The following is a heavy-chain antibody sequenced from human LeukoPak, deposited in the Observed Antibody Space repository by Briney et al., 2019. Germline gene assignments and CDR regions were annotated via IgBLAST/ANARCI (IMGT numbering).Heavy chain of an antibody. J-gene: IGHJ3*02. CDR1: GYTFTSYG. CDR2: ISAYNGNT. D-gene: IGHD3-22*01. Sequence: GASVKASCKASGYTFTSYGISWVRQAPGQGLEWMGWISAYNGNTNYAQKLQGRVTMTTDTSTSTAYMELRSLRSDDTAVYYCARNYYDSSGYHGAFDIWGQGTMVTVSS. V-gene: IGHV1-18*01. CDR3: ARNYYDSSGYHGAFDI.